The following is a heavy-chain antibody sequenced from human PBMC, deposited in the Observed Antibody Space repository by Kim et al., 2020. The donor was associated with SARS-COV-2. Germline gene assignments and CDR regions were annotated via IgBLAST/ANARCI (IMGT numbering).Heavy chain of an antibody. CDR1: GGSISSYY. CDR3: AGAVVRGVINAPKYFDY. CDR2: IYYSGST. D-gene: IGHD3-10*01. J-gene: IGHJ4*02. Sequence: SETLSLTCTVSGGSISSYYWSWIRQPPGKGLEWIGYIYYSGSTNYNPSLKSRVTISVDTSKNQFSLKLSSVTAADTAVYYCAGAVVRGVINAPKYFDYWGQGTLVTVSS. V-gene: IGHV4-59*01.